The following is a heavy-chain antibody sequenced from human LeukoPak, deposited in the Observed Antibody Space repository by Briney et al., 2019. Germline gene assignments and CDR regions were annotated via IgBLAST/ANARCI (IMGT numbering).Heavy chain of an antibody. CDR3: ATLRRNGYYMDV. CDR1: GGSISSSSYY. Sequence: PSETLSLTCTVSGGSISSSSYYWGWIRQPPGKGLEWIGSIYYSGSTYYNPSLKSRVTISVDTSKNQFSLKLSSVTAADTAVYYCATLRRNGYYMDVWGKGTTVTVSS. V-gene: IGHV4-39*07. CDR2: IYYSGST. J-gene: IGHJ6*03. D-gene: IGHD3-3*01.